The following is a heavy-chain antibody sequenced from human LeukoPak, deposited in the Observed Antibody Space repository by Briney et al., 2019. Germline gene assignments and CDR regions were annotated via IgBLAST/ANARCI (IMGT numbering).Heavy chain of an antibody. Sequence: ASVKVSCKASGYTFTGYYMHWVRQAPGQGLEWMGWINPNSGGTNYAQKFQGRVTMTRDTSINTAYMELSRLRSDDTAVYYCARAIVVVPAAPDYWGQGTLVTVSS. D-gene: IGHD2-2*01. J-gene: IGHJ4*02. CDR3: ARAIVVVPAAPDY. CDR2: INPNSGGT. CDR1: GYTFTGYY. V-gene: IGHV1-2*02.